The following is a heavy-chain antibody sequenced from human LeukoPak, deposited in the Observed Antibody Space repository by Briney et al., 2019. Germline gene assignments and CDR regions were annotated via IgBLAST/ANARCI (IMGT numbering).Heavy chain of an antibody. CDR2: IYYSGRT. J-gene: IGHJ3*02. V-gene: IGHV4-59*01. Sequence: SETLSLTCTVSGGSISSYYWRWIRQPPGKGLVWIGYIYYSGRTNYNPPLKSRVTISVDTSKNQSSLEQGSVTAADTAVYYWARGGDGYNGVAFDIWGQGTMVTVSS. CDR1: GGSISSYY. CDR3: ARGGDGYNGVAFDI. D-gene: IGHD5-24*01.